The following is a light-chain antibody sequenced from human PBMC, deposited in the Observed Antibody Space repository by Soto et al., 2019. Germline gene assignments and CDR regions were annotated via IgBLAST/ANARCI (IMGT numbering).Light chain of an antibody. V-gene: IGKV3-20*01. Sequence: DIVLTQSPDTLSLSPGDGATLSCRASESVINNYLAWYQQKPGQAPRLLIFGASSRATGIPDRFSGSGSGADFSLTISRLEPEDFAVYYCQQYGGSPLTFGGGTKVEIK. CDR3: QQYGGSPLT. J-gene: IGKJ4*01. CDR2: GAS. CDR1: ESVINNY.